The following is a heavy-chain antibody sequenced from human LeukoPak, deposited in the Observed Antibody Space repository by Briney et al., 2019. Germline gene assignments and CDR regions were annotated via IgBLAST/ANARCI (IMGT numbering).Heavy chain of an antibody. CDR2: LSYDGSNK. D-gene: IGHD6-19*01. J-gene: IGHJ4*02. CDR3: AKDNSGWYPYYFDY. Sequence: GGSLRLSCAASGFTFSNLGMHWVRQAPGRGLEWVAVLSYDGSNKYYAESVKGRFAISRDNSKNTLYLQVNSLRAEDTAMYYCAKDNSGWYPYYFDYWGQGTLVTVSS. CDR1: GFTFSNLG. V-gene: IGHV3-30*18.